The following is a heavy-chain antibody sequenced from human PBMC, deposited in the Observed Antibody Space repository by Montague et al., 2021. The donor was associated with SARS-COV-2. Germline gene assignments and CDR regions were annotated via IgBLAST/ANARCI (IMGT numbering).Heavy chain of an antibody. J-gene: IGHJ4*02. CDR1: GFTFSTYA. V-gene: IGHV3-23*01. CDR2: ISASGVRT. CDR3: LNYHGSGSYGDF. Sequence: SLRLSCAASGFTFSTYAMTLVRQAPGKGLEWVSSISASGVRTHYPDSVKGRFTISRDNSKNTLYLQMSSLRAEDTAVYFCLNYHGSGSYGDFWGQGTLVTVSP. D-gene: IGHD3-10*01.